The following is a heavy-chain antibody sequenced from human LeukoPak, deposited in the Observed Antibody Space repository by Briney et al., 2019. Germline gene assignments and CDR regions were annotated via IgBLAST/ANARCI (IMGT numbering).Heavy chain of an antibody. Sequence: PGGSLRLSCAASGFTFSSYAMSWVRQAPGKGLEWVSGISGSGGTTYYADSVKGRFTISRDNSKDTLYLQMNSLRAADTAVYYCAKSPATYSSDWSFDYWGQGTLVTVSS. D-gene: IGHD6-19*01. CDR2: ISGSGGTT. J-gene: IGHJ4*02. CDR1: GFTFSSYA. V-gene: IGHV3-23*01. CDR3: AKSPATYSSDWSFDY.